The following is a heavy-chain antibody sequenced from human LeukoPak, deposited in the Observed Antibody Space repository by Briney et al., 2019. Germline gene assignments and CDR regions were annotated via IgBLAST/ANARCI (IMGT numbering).Heavy chain of an antibody. Sequence: ASVKVSCKASGYAFTAYYMHWVRQVPGQGLEWMGRINPNSGDTDYAQKFQGRVIMTRDTSISTAYMEVSRLRSDDTAVYYCARVDSGHDYGPSWGQGTTVTVSS. J-gene: IGHJ3*01. V-gene: IGHV1-2*06. CDR1: GYAFTAYY. CDR3: ARVDSGHDYGPS. D-gene: IGHD5-12*01. CDR2: INPNSGDT.